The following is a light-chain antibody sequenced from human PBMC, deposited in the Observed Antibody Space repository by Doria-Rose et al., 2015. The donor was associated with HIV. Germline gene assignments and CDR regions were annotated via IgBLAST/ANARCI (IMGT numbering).Light chain of an antibody. CDR3: QQSYSTPWT. V-gene: IGKV1-39*01. CDR1: QSISSY. CDR2: AAS. J-gene: IGKJ1*01. Sequence: TQSPPSLSASVGDRVTITCRASQSISSYLNWYQQKPGKAPKLLIYAASSLQSGVPSRFSGSGSGTDFTLTISSLQPEDFATYYCQQSYSTPWTFGQGTKAEIK.